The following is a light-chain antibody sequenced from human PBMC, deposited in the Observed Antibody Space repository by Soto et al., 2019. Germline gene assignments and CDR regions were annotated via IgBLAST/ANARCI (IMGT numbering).Light chain of an antibody. CDR2: EVS. V-gene: IGLV2-8*01. CDR3: TSYAGSNNLV. Sequence: QSALTQPPSASGSPGQSVTISCTGTSSDIGGYNYVSWYQQHPGKAPKLIIYEVSKRPSGVPDRFSGSKSGHTASLTVSGLQAEDEADYYCTSYAGSNNLVFAGGTKVTVL. J-gene: IGLJ3*02. CDR1: SSDIGGYNY.